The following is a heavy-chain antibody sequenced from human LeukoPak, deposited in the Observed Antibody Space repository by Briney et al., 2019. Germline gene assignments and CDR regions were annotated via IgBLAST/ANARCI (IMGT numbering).Heavy chain of an antibody. J-gene: IGHJ3*02. CDR3: ARDGSGSYDDAFDI. D-gene: IGHD3-10*01. V-gene: IGHV4-30-4*01. Sequence: SETLSLTCTVSGGSISSGDYYWSWIRQPPGKGLEWIGYIYYSGSTYYNPSLKSRVTISVDTSKNQFSLKLSSVTAADTAVYYCARDGSGSYDDAFDIWGQGTMVTVSS. CDR1: GGSISSGDYY. CDR2: IYYSGST.